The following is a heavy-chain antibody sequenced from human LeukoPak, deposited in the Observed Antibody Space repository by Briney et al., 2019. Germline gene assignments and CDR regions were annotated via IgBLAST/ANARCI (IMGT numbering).Heavy chain of an antibody. CDR1: GFTFSIYA. D-gene: IGHD4-23*01. CDR2: ITSTTSST. J-gene: IGHJ3*01. V-gene: IGHV3-23*01. CDR3: AKDPNGDYVGAFDF. Sequence: PGGSLRLSCAGSGFTFSIYAMHWVRQAPGKGLEWVSTITSTTSSTSYADSVKGRFTISRDNSKRTLYLQMNSLRAEDTAMYYCAKDPNGDYVGAFDFWGQGTLVTVSS.